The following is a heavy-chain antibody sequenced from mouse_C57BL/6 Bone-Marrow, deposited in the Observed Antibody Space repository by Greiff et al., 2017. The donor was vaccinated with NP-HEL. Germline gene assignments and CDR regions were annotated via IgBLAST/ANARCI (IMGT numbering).Heavy chain of an antibody. D-gene: IGHD1-1*01. CDR3: ARQGYYGSSYYAMDY. J-gene: IGHJ4*01. V-gene: IGHV5-6*01. Sequence: EVKLQESGGDLVKPGGSLKLSCAASGFTFSSYGLSWVRQTPDKRLEWVATISSGGSYTYYPDSVKGRFTISRDNAKNTLYLQMSSLKSEDTAMYYCARQGYYGSSYYAMDYWGQGTSVTVSS. CDR2: ISSGGSYT. CDR1: GFTFSSYG.